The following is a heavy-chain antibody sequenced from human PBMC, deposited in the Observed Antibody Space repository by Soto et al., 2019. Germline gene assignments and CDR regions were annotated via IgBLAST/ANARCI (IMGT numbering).Heavy chain of an antibody. D-gene: IGHD3-22*01. CDR3: AKTRDSSGYYRKLFDY. CDR2: IIPIFGTA. J-gene: IGHJ4*02. V-gene: IGHV1-69*13. CDR1: GGTFSSYA. Sequence: ASVKVSCKASGGTFSSYAISWVRQAPGQGLEWMGGIIPIFGTANYAQKFQGRVTITADESTSTAYMELSSLRSEDTAVYYCAKTRDSSGYYRKLFDYWGQGTLVTVSS.